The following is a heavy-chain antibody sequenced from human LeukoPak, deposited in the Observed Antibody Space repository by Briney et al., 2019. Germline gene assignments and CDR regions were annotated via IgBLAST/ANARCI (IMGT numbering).Heavy chain of an antibody. V-gene: IGHV3-30*02. J-gene: IGHJ4*02. D-gene: IGHD4-17*01. CDR1: GFTFSSYG. CDR3: AKDRPPGDYEGDYYFDY. CDR2: IRYDGSNK. Sequence: PGGSLRLSCAASGFTFSSYGMHWVRQAPGKGLEWVAFIRYDGSNKYYADSVKGRFTISRDNSKNTLYLQMNSLRAEDTAVYYCAKDRPPGDYEGDYYFDYWGQGTLVTVSS.